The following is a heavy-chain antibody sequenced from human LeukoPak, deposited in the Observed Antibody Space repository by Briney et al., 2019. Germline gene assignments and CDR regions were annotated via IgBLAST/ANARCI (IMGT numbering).Heavy chain of an antibody. J-gene: IGHJ4*02. CDR2: INAGNGNT. CDR1: GYTFTSYA. CDR3: ARVKTTVVTHFDY. D-gene: IGHD4-23*01. Sequence: GASVKVSCKASGYTFTSYAMHWVRQAPGQRLEWMGWINAGNGNTKYSQKFQGRVTITRDTSASTACMELSSLRSEDTAVYYCARVKTTVVTHFDYWGQGTLVTVSS. V-gene: IGHV1-3*01.